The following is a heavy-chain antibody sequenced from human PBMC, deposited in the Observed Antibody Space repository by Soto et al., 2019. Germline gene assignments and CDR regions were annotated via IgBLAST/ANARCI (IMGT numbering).Heavy chain of an antibody. CDR2: IYYSGST. V-gene: IGHV4-31*03. CDR1: GGSISSGGYY. CDR3: GRVPRGEYKLPYPYKNYYMDV. J-gene: IGHJ6*03. D-gene: IGHD2-2*02. Sequence: SETLSLTCTVSGGSISSGGYYWSWIRQHPGKGLEWIGYIYYSGSTYYNPSLKSRVTISVDTSKNQFSLKLSSVTAADTAVYYWGRVPRGEYKLPYPYKNYYMDVGGKGTRVPVSS.